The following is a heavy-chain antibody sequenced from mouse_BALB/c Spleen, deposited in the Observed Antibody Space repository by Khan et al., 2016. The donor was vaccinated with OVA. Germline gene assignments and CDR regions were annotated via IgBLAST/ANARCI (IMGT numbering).Heavy chain of an antibody. CDR1: GYSFTGYF. D-gene: IGHD1-1*01. V-gene: IGHV1-20*02. Sequence: VQLQQSGPELVKPGASVKISCKASGYSFTGYFMNWVMQSHGKSLEWIGRINPHIGETLYNQKFKDKATLTVDESSSTAHMELRGLASEDSVVYYCTRIYRSDFDYWGQGTTLTVSS. CDR2: INPHIGET. J-gene: IGHJ2*01. CDR3: TRIYRSDFDY.